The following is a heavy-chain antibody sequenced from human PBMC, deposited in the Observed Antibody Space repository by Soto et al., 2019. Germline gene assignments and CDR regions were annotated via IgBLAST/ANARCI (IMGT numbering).Heavy chain of an antibody. CDR1: GFIFISFG. J-gene: IGHJ4*02. Sequence: GGSLRLSCAASGFIFISFGMHWVRQAPGKGLEWVAHIWYDGSNTYYADSVKGRFTISRDNSRNTVYLQMNSLRAEDTAVYHCVRDLLGSGGHFDYWGQGTPVTVSS. D-gene: IGHD7-27*01. CDR2: IWYDGSNT. CDR3: VRDLLGSGGHFDY. V-gene: IGHV3-33*01.